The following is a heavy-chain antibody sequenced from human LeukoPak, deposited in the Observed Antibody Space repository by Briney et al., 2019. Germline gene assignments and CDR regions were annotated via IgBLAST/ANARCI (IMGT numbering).Heavy chain of an antibody. J-gene: IGHJ4*02. V-gene: IGHV4-31*03. D-gene: IGHD3-22*01. Sequence: SETLSLTCTVSGGSLSSGDSYWSWLRQHPGKGLEWLGHISDSGSTYYNPSLKSRLTISVHTSKNHFSLKLSSVTAADTAVYYCARLQNYYYDSSGYYYSPPFDYWGQGTLVTVSS. CDR3: ARLQNYYYDSSGYYYSPPFDY. CDR1: GGSLSSGDSY. CDR2: ISDSGST.